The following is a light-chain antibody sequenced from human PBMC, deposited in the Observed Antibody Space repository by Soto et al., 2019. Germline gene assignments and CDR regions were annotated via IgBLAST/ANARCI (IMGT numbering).Light chain of an antibody. Sequence: QSVLTQPASVSGSPGQSITISCTGTSSDVGGYNHVSWYQQHPGKAPKLIIYEVRNRPSGVSNRLSGSKSGNTASLTISGLQADDEADYYFCSYTSSSSRVFGGGTKLTVL. V-gene: IGLV2-14*01. CDR3: CSYTSSSSRV. J-gene: IGLJ3*02. CDR2: EVR. CDR1: SSDVGGYNH.